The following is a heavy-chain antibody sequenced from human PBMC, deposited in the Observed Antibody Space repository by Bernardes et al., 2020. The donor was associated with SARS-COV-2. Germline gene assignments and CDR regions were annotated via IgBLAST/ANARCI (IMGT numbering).Heavy chain of an antibody. V-gene: IGHV3-33*01. Sequence: GGSLRLSCAASGFTFSSYGMHWVRQAPGKGLEWVAVIWYDGSNKYYADSVKGRFTISRDNSKNTLYLQMNSLRAEDTAVYYCARDGIFSESPIFDYWGQGTLVTVSS. CDR3: ARDGIFSESPIFDY. CDR1: GFTFSSYG. J-gene: IGHJ4*02. CDR2: IWYDGSNK. D-gene: IGHD3-10*01.